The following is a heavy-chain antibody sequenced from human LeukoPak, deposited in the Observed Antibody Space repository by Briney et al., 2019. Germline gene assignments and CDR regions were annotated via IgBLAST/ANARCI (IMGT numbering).Heavy chain of an antibody. CDR3: ALGSAYYDSSGYYYELLALDY. D-gene: IGHD3-22*01. V-gene: IGHV1-69*04. Sequence: GASVKVSCKASGGTFSSYAISWVRQAPGQGLGWMGRIIPILGIANYAQKFQGRVTITADKSTSTAYMELSSLRSEDTAVYYCALGSAYYDSSGYYYELLALDYWGQGTLVTVSS. CDR2: IIPILGIA. CDR1: GGTFSSYA. J-gene: IGHJ4*02.